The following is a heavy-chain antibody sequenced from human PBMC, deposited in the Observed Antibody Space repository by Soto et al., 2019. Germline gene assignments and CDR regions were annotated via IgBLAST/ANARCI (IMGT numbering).Heavy chain of an antibody. Sequence: NPSETLSLTCAVSGDSIIGIYHWAWIRQSPGRGLEWIASIYHTGTTYYNPSLRSRISISLDTSKNHLSLRLTSVTAADTAVYYCARQEDYYDPGYWGQGNMVTVSS. D-gene: IGHD3-16*01. CDR2: IYHTGTT. J-gene: IGHJ4*02. CDR3: ARQEDYYDPGY. V-gene: IGHV4-38-2*01. CDR1: GDSIIGIYH.